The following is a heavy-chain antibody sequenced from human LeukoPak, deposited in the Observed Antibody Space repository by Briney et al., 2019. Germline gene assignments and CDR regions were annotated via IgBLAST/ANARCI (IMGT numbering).Heavy chain of an antibody. D-gene: IGHD5-24*01. Sequence: ASVKVSCKASGYTFTNYQMHWVRQAPGQGLEWMGWINPNSGGTNYAQRFQGSVTMTSDTSITTAYMELSSLRPDDAAVYYCARESGLRDGYNVPAYWGQGTLVTVSS. J-gene: IGHJ4*02. CDR3: ARESGLRDGYNVPAY. CDR2: INPNSGGT. V-gene: IGHV1-2*02. CDR1: GYTFTNYQ.